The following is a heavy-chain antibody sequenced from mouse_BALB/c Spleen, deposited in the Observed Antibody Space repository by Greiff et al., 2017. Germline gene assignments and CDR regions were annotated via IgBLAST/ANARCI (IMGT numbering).Heavy chain of an antibody. CDR3: ARGYGSRNWYFDV. V-gene: IGHV3-6*02. CDR2: ISYDGSN. CDR1: GYSITSGYY. J-gene: IGHJ1*01. D-gene: IGHD1-1*01. Sequence: EVQLVESGPGLVKPSQSLSLTCSVTGYSITSGYYWNWIRQFPGNKLEWMGYISYDGSNNYNPSLKNRISITRDTSKNQFFLKWNSVTTEDTATYYCARGYGSRNWYFDVWGAGTTVTVSS.